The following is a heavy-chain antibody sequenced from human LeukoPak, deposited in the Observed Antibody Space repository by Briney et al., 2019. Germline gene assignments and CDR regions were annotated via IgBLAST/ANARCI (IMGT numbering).Heavy chain of an antibody. CDR2: IYSCGST. J-gene: IGHJ3*02. Sequence: SETLSLTRTGSGVPICSYYWRWIRQPAGKGLEWIGRIYSCGSTNYNPSLKSRVTLTVDTPKNHFSLKLVAVTAAHTALHDCARDRTHAIGWFGGRAHAFDIWGQGTMVTVSS. CDR1: GVPICSYY. D-gene: IGHD3-10*01. CDR3: ARDRTHAIGWFGGRAHAFDI. V-gene: IGHV4-4*07.